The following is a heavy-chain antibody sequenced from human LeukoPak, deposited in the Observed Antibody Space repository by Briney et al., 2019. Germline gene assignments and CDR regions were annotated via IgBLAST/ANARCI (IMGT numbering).Heavy chain of an antibody. CDR1: GYTFTNYG. D-gene: IGHD3-10*01. V-gene: IGHV1-18*01. J-gene: IGHJ4*02. Sequence: ASVKGSCKASGYTFTNYGISWVRQAPGQGLEWMAWISAYNGNTDYAQNLRGRVTMTTDPSTSTAYMELRSLRSDDTAVYYCARDSVDGSGTYYNDSPDYWGQGTLVTVSS. CDR3: ARDSVDGSGTYYNDSPDY. CDR2: ISAYNGNT.